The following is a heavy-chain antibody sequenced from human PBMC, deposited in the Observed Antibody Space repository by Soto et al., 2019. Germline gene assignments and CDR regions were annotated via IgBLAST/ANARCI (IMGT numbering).Heavy chain of an antibody. J-gene: IGHJ3*02. CDR3: ARGFFRGITMVRGVLIGGAFDI. CDR2: IYYSGST. Sequence: QVQLQESGPGLVKPSQTLSLTCTVSGGSISSGGYYWSWIRQHPGKGLEWIGYIYYSGSTYYNPSLKSRVTISVDTSKNQFSLKLSSVTAADTAVYYCARGFFRGITMVRGVLIGGAFDIWGQGTMVTVSS. V-gene: IGHV4-31*03. CDR1: GGSISSGGYY. D-gene: IGHD3-10*01.